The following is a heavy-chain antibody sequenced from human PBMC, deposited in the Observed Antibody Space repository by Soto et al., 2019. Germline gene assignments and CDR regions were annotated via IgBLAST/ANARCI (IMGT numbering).Heavy chain of an antibody. V-gene: IGHV4-31*03. D-gene: IGHD3-22*01. Sequence: KASETLSLTCSVSSASLSSSTYYWSWIRQPPGKGLEWVGYIYYSGSTYYNPSLKSRVTISVDTSKNQFSLKLSSVTAADTAVYYCARGSYYYDSSGYKDYYGMDVWGQGTTVTVS. J-gene: IGHJ6*02. CDR2: IYYSGST. CDR3: ARGSYYYDSSGYKDYYGMDV. CDR1: SASLSSSTYY.